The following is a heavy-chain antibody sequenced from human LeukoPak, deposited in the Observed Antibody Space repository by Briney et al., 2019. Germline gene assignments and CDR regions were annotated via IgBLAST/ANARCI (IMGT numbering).Heavy chain of an antibody. CDR1: EFPFSDYA. CDR3: ARGPSGYHNT. V-gene: IGHV3-30*04. D-gene: IGHD5-12*01. CDR2: ISSDGTKE. J-gene: IGHJ4*02. Sequence: PGGSLRLSCAASEFPFSDYAIHWLRQAPGKGLEWVALISSDGTKEKFVDSVKGRFTISRDNSKNTLFLQMISLRAEDTATYYCARGPSGYHNTGGQGTLVTVSS.